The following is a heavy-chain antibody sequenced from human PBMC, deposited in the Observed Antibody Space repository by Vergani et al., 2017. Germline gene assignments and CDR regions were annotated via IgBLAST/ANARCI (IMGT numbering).Heavy chain of an antibody. CDR3: AKTYYDISPSYYYYGMDV. J-gene: IGHJ6*02. V-gene: IGHV3-33*06. D-gene: IGHD3-9*01. CDR2: IWYDGSNK. Sequence: QVQLVESGGGVVQPGRSLRLSCAASGFTFSSYGMHWVRQAPGKGLEWVAVIWYDGSNKYYADSVKGRFTISRDNSKNTLYLQMNSLRAEDTAVYYCAKTYYDISPSYYYYGMDVWGQGTTVTVSS. CDR1: GFTFSSYG.